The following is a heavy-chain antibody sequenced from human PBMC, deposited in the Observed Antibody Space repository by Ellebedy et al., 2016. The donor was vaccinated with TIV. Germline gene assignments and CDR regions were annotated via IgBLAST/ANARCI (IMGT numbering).Heavy chain of an antibody. Sequence: AASVKVSCKASGYTFGNYGINWVRQAPGQGIEWMGWSNPNTGNPTFAQGFTGRFVFSLDTSVSTAYLEISSLKAEDTAVYYCARIGELADGMSREDYWGQGTLVTVSS. J-gene: IGHJ4*02. D-gene: IGHD3-10*01. CDR1: GYTFGNYG. CDR3: ARIGELADGMSREDY. V-gene: IGHV7-4-1*02. CDR2: SNPNTGNP.